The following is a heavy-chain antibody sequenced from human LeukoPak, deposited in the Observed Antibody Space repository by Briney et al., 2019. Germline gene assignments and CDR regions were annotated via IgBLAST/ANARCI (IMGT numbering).Heavy chain of an antibody. CDR3: ANTEYQRLGTDY. J-gene: IGHJ4*02. CDR1: GFTVSSNY. D-gene: IGHD2-2*01. V-gene: IGHV3-11*04. Sequence: KSGGSLRLSCAASGFTVSSNYMSWLRQAPGKGLEWVSYISSDSSTIYYADSVKGRFTISRDNAKNPLYLQMNSLRTEDTAVYYCANTEYQRLGTDYWGQGTLVTVSS. CDR2: ISSDSSTI.